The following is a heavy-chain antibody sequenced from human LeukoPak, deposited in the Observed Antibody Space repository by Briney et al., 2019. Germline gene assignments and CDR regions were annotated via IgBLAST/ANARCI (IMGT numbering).Heavy chain of an antibody. Sequence: GESLKISCKGSGYSFTSYWIGWVRQMPGKGLEWMGSIYPGDSDTRYSPSFQGQVTISADKSISTAYLQWSSLKASDTAMYYCARVSDGYCSSTSCSDFDYWGQGTLVTVSS. J-gene: IGHJ4*02. V-gene: IGHV5-51*01. D-gene: IGHD2-2*03. CDR1: GYSFTSYW. CDR2: IYPGDSDT. CDR3: ARVSDGYCSSTSCSDFDY.